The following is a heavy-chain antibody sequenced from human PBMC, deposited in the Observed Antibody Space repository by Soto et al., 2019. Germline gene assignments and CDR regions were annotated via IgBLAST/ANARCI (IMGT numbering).Heavy chain of an antibody. D-gene: IGHD7-27*01. J-gene: IGHJ4*02. V-gene: IGHV4-59*11. CDR1: CGSISNHY. Sequence: XXTLSLTCTVSCGSISNHYWSWIRQPPGKGLEPXGYIYXPGSPTYNHSXXSRVTTSXXKSKNRVSMNLTPITAPDTAIYYCARANWYSEYWGQGTLVTASS. CDR3: ARANWYSEY. CDR2: IYXPGSP.